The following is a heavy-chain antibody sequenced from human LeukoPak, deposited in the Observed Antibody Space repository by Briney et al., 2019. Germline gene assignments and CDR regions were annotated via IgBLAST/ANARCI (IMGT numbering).Heavy chain of an antibody. CDR3: ARDEVGGPLKY. V-gene: IGHV3-7*01. J-gene: IGHJ4*02. Sequence: GGSLRLSCLASDFIFTKYWMTWVRQAPGKGLEWVANIREDGNKENYIDSVRGRFSISRDNAKNSLYLQMNSLRAEDSAVYYCARDEVGGPLKYWGQGVLVTVSS. CDR2: IREDGNKE. CDR1: DFIFTKYW. D-gene: IGHD1-26*01.